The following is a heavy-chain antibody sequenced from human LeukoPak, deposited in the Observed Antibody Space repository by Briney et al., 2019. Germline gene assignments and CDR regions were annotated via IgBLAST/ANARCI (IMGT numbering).Heavy chain of an antibody. J-gene: IGHJ6*02. CDR1: GYTFPSYD. CDR2: MNPNSGNT. V-gene: IGHV1-8*01. CDR3: ARALGGSSGGYYGMDV. D-gene: IGHD3-16*01. Sequence: GASVKVSCKASGYTFPSYDINWVRQATGQGLEWMGWMNPNSGNTGYAQQFQGRVTMTRNTSINTAYMELSSLRSEDTAVYSCARALGGSSGGYYGMDVWGQGTTVTVSS.